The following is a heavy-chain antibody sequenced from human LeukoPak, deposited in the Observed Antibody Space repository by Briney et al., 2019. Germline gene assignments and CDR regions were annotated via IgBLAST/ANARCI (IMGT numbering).Heavy chain of an antibody. CDR2: IKLDGSEK. CDR3: AKVPRQHDNWFDP. D-gene: IGHD3-9*01. V-gene: IGHV3-7*01. J-gene: IGHJ5*02. CDR1: GFTFGKYW. Sequence: PGGSLRLSCVAPGFTFGKYWMSWVRQAPGKGLEWVANIKLDGSEKNYVDSVKGRFTISRDNTKNSLYLQMNSLGAEDTAIYYCAKVPRQHDNWFDPWGQGTLVTVSS.